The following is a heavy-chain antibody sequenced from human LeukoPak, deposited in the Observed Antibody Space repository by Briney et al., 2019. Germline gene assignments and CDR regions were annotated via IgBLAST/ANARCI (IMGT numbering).Heavy chain of an antibody. CDR2: INHSGST. Sequence: SETLSLTCAVYGGSFSGYYWSWIRQPPGRGGEWIGEINHSGSTNYNPSLKSRVTISVDTSKNQFSLKLSSVTAADTAVYYCARFSRFTGYNWFDPWGQGTLVTVSS. CDR3: ARFSRFTGYNWFDP. V-gene: IGHV4-34*01. D-gene: IGHD3-3*01. J-gene: IGHJ5*02. CDR1: GGSFSGYY.